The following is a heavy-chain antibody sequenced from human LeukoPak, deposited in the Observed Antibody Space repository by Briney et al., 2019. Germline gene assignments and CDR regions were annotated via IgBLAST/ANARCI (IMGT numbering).Heavy chain of an antibody. CDR1: GFTFSTYG. J-gene: IGHJ4*02. Sequence: GGSLRLSCAASGFTFSTYGMYWVRQAPGKGLEWVANIKQDGSEKYYVDSVKGRFTISRDNAKNSLYLQMNSLRAEDTAVYYCARQEMMITSGGIIVKGLDYWGQGTLVTVSS. D-gene: IGHD3-16*02. CDR3: ARQEMMITSGGIIVKGLDY. V-gene: IGHV3-7*01. CDR2: IKQDGSEK.